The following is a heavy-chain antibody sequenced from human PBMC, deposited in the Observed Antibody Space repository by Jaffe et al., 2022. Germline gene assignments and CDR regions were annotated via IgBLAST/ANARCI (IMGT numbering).Heavy chain of an antibody. CDR2: ISSSSSYI. CDR3: ARDLGLVAGHYMDV. Sequence: EVQLVESGGGLVKPGGSLRLSCAASGFTFSSYSMNWVRQAPGKGLEWVSSISSSSSYIYYADSVKGRFTISRDNAKNSLYLQMNSLRAEDTAVYYCARDLGLVAGHYMDVWGKGTTVTVSS. CDR1: GFTFSSYS. J-gene: IGHJ6*03. V-gene: IGHV3-21*01. D-gene: IGHD3-9*01.